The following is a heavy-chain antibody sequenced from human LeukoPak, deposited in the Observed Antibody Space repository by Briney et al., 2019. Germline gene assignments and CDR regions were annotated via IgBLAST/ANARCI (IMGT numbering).Heavy chain of an antibody. Sequence: GGSLRLSCAASGFTFSDYYMSWIRQAPGKGLEWVSYTSSSSSYTNYADSVKGRFTISRDNAKNSLYLQMNSLRAEDTAVYYCARASTTVTPYYCYGMDVWGKGTTVTVSS. D-gene: IGHD4-17*01. CDR1: GFTFSDYY. CDR3: ARASTTVTPYYCYGMDV. V-gene: IGHV3-11*06. CDR2: TSSSSSYT. J-gene: IGHJ6*04.